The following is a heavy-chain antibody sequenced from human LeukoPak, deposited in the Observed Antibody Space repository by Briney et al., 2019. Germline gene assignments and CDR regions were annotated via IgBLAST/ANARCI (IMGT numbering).Heavy chain of an antibody. J-gene: IGHJ5*02. CDR3: ARLVVVADATRTDNWFDP. V-gene: IGHV3-7*01. Sequence: PGGSLRLSCAASGFTFSTYWMTWVRQPPGKGLEWVANISQGGSEKYYVDSVKGRFTISRDNSKNSLYLQMNSLRAEDTAVYYCARLVVVADATRTDNWFDPWGQGTLVTVSS. CDR2: ISQGGSEK. CDR1: GFTFSTYW. D-gene: IGHD2-15*01.